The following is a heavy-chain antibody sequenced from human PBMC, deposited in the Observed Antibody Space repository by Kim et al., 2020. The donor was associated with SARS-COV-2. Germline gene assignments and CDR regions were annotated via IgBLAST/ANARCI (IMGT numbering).Heavy chain of an antibody. D-gene: IGHD6-19*01. Sequence: GGSLRLSCAASGFTFDDYAMHWVRQAPGKGLEWVSGISWNSGSIGYADSVKGRFTISRDNAKNSLYLQMNSLRAEDTALYYCAKDIGYSSGGFDYWGQGTLVTVSS. CDR3: AKDIGYSSGGFDY. CDR2: ISWNSGSI. CDR1: GFTFDDYA. V-gene: IGHV3-9*01. J-gene: IGHJ4*02.